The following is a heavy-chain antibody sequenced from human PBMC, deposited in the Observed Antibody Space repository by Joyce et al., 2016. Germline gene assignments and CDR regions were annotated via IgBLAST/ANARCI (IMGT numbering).Heavy chain of an antibody. D-gene: IGHD3-10*01. CDR1: GGSISSSSYY. V-gene: IGHV4-39*01. CDR2: IYYRGTT. Sequence: QLQLQESGPGLVKPSETLSLTCTVSGGSISSSSYYWGWIRQPPGKGLEWIGNIYYRGTTYYNPSLKSRVTVSVDTSKNQFSLKLSSMTAADTAVYYCARHPGGAYWFDPWGQGTLVIVSS. CDR3: ARHPGGAYWFDP. J-gene: IGHJ5*02.